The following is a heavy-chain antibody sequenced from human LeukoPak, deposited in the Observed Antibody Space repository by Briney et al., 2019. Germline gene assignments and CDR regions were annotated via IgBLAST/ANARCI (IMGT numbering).Heavy chain of an antibody. Sequence: PGGSLRLSCAASGFTFSSYAMSWVRQAPGKGLEWVSAISGSGGSTYYADSVKGRFTISRDNSKNTLYLQMNSLRAEDTAVYYCARIRPTQTLWYYYDSSGYFAFDIWGQGTMVTVSS. J-gene: IGHJ3*02. CDR1: GFTFSSYA. CDR3: ARIRPTQTLWYYYDSSGYFAFDI. CDR2: ISGSGGST. D-gene: IGHD3-22*01. V-gene: IGHV3-23*01.